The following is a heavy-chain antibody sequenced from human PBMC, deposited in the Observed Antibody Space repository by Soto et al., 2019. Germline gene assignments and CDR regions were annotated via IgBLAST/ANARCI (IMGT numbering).Heavy chain of an antibody. CDR2: IYPGDSDT. CDR1: GYRFSSCW. D-gene: IGHD2-8*01. J-gene: IGHJ6*02. CDR3: ARQGSNGAYYYYGMDV. V-gene: IGHV5-51*01. Sequence: GESLKISCKGSGYRFSSCWIAWVRQMPGKGLEWMGIIYPGDSDTRYSPSFQGQVTMSVDKSNNTAYLHWSSLKASDTAMYYCARQGSNGAYYYYGMDVWGQGTTVTVSS.